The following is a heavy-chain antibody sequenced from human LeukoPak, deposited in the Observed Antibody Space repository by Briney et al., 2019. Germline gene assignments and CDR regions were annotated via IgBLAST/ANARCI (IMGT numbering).Heavy chain of an antibody. CDR3: AKDQSWGDSTWFDP. CDR2: IRYDGSNK. V-gene: IGHV3-30*02. D-gene: IGHD2-21*02. CDR1: GFTFSSYG. Sequence: GGSLRLSCAASGFTFSSYGMHWDRQAPGKGLEWVAFIRYDGSNKYYADSVKGRFTISRDNSKNTLYLQMNSLRAEDTAVYYCAKDQSWGDSTWFDPWGQGTLVTVSS. J-gene: IGHJ5*02.